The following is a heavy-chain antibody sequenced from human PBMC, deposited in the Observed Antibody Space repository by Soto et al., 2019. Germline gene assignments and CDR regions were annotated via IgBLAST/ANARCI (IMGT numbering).Heavy chain of an antibody. V-gene: IGHV4-34*01. D-gene: IGHD2-8*02. CDR2: INHSGST. CDR3: ARDKITGLCDY. Sequence: QVQLQQWGAGLLKPSETLSLTCAVYGGSFSGYYWTWIRQPPGTGLEWIGEINHSGSTNYNPSLNSRVTISVDTSKNQFSLKLTSVTAAGTAVYYCARDKITGLCDYWGQGTLVTVSS. CDR1: GGSFSGYY. J-gene: IGHJ4*02.